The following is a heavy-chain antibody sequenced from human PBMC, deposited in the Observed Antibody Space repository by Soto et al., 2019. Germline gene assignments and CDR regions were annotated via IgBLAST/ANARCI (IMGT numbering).Heavy chain of an antibody. D-gene: IGHD2-2*01. Sequence: PGGSLRLSCAASGFTFSSYWMSWVRQAPGKGLEGVANIKQDGSEKYYLDSVKGRFTISRDNAKNSLYLQMNSLRAEDTAVYYCARVIELKVPAALNYYYYYYMDVWGKGTTVTVSS. CDR3: ARVIELKVPAALNYYYYYYMDV. CDR2: IKQDGSEK. V-gene: IGHV3-7*01. CDR1: GFTFSSYW. J-gene: IGHJ6*03.